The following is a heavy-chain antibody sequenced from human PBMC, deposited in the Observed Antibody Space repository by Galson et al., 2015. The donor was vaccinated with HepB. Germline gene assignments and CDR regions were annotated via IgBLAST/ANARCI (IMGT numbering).Heavy chain of an antibody. J-gene: IGHJ4*02. CDR1: GYTFTGYY. D-gene: IGHD4-11*01. CDR3: ARDGTTVTDY. CDR2: INPNTGGT. Sequence: QSGAEVKKPGASVKVSCKASGYTFTGYYMHWVRQAPGQGLEWMGWINPNTGGTSYAQRFQGRVTMTRDTSVTTAYFELSSLRSDDTAVYYCARDGTTVTDYWGQGTLVTVSS. V-gene: IGHV1-2*02.